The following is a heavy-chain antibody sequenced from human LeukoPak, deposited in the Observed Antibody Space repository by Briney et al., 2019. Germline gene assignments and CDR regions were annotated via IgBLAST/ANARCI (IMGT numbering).Heavy chain of an antibody. V-gene: IGHV4-59*01. CDR1: GGSIRSYY. D-gene: IGHD2-15*01. CDR3: ARGYCNGGSCYSGDVFDI. Sequence: PSETLSLTCTVSGGSIRSYYWSWIRQPPGKGLEWIGYIYYSGITNYNPSLKSRVTISVDTSKNQFSLKLSSVTAADTAVYYCARGYCNGGSCYSGDVFDIWGQGTMVTVSS. J-gene: IGHJ3*02. CDR2: IYYSGIT.